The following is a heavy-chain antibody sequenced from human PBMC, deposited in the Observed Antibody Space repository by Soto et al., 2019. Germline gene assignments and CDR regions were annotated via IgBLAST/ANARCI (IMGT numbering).Heavy chain of an antibody. CDR2: IDPSGGVT. V-gene: IGHV1-46*01. D-gene: IGHD3-16*01. Sequence: QVQLIQFGAEVKKPGASVKVSCRASVYTFTKFHIHWVRQAPGQGLEWMGMIDPSGGVTRDAQRFQGRITKTNETSTSSVDIELGGLTSEDTAVYYCARDVIGQENYETIGYYFDHWGPGTLVTVSS. CDR1: VYTFTKFH. CDR3: ARDVIGQENYETIGYYFDH. J-gene: IGHJ4*02.